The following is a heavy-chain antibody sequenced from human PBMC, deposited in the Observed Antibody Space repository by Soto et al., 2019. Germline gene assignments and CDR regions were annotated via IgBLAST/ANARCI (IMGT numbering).Heavy chain of an antibody. J-gene: IGHJ4*02. V-gene: IGHV5-51*01. Sequence: GESLKISCKTSGYSFYSYWIVWVRQMPGKGLEWMGIIYPGDSDARYSPSFQGQVTFSVDTYISTAYLQWSSLKASDSAMYYCTRREYSGSHGYFFDYWGQGTLVTVSS. CDR1: GYSFYSYW. CDR2: IYPGDSDA. CDR3: TRREYSGSHGYFFDY. D-gene: IGHD1-26*01.